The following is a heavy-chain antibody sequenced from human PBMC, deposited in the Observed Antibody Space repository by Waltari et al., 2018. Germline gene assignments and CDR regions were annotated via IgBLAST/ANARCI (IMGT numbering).Heavy chain of an antibody. CDR2: SYYDGGA. V-gene: IGHV4-39*01. J-gene: IGHJ6*03. CDR3: ARLYQDFGSTDYMDV. Sequence: QLQLQESGPGLLKASETLSLTCTVPGGSMNNRIYYWGWIPQPPGKGLGWIGNSYYDGGAYYNPSLRSRVTISVDTSRNQFSLRLTSVSATDTALYYCARLYQDFGSTDYMDVWGKGTTVTVS. D-gene: IGHD3-3*01. CDR1: GGSMNNRIYY.